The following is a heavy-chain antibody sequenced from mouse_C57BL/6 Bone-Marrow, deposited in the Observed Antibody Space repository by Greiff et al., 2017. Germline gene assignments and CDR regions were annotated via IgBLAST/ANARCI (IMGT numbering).Heavy chain of an antibody. J-gene: IGHJ2*01. D-gene: IGHD1-1*01. V-gene: IGHV1-26*01. CDR3: ARRRSGYGSRFDY. Sequence: VQLQQSGPELVKPGASVKISCKASGYTFTDYYMNWVKQSHGKSLEWIGDINPNNGGTSYNQKFKGKATLTVDKSSSTAYMELRSLTSEDSAVYYCARRRSGYGSRFDYWGQGTTLTVSS. CDR2: INPNNGGT. CDR1: GYTFTDYY.